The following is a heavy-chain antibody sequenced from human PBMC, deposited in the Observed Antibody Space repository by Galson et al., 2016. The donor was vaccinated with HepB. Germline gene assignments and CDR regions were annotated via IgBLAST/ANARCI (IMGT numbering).Heavy chain of an antibody. J-gene: IGHJ4*02. V-gene: IGHV1-18*01. Sequence: SVKVSCKASGYTFTSYGISWVRQAPGQGLEWMGWISGYNGNTNYAQMLQGRVTMTPDTSTSTAYMELRSLRSDDTAVYYCARDDEMAAIYFDYWGQGTLVTVSS. CDR2: ISGYNGNT. D-gene: IGHD5-24*01. CDR1: GYTFTSYG. CDR3: ARDDEMAAIYFDY.